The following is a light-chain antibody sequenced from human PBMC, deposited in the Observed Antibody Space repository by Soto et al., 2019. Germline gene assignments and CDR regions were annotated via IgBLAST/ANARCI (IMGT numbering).Light chain of an antibody. CDR2: EVT. Sequence: QAVLTQPPSASGSRGQSVTISCTGTSSDVGGYNFVSWYQQHPGMAPKVILYEVTKRPSGVPDRFSGSKSGNTASLTVSGLQTEDEAHYYCSSYAGSKNRYVFGTGTKLTVL. CDR3: SSYAGSKNRYV. J-gene: IGLJ1*01. V-gene: IGLV2-8*01. CDR1: SSDVGGYNF.